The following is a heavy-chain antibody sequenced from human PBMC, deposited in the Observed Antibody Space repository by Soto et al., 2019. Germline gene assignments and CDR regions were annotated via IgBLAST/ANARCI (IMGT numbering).Heavy chain of an antibody. D-gene: IGHD3-3*01. Sequence: QVQLQQWGAGLLKPSDTLSLTCGVYGGSLSGYYWSWIRQPPGKGLEWIGEIDHSGSSNFNPSLKSRVNVSVGTSKNQVSLKLNSGTAADTGVYFCARGQGVPRNVPADDFWRLGRYDYMDVWGKGTPVTVSS. CDR2: IDHSGSS. CDR1: GGSLSGYY. V-gene: IGHV4-34*01. J-gene: IGHJ6*03. CDR3: ARGQGVPRNVPADDFWRLGRYDYMDV.